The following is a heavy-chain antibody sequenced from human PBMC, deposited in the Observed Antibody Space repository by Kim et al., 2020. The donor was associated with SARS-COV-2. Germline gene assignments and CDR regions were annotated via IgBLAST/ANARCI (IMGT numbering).Heavy chain of an antibody. D-gene: IGHD2-21*02. Sequence: GGSLRLSCAASGFTFSSYAMSWVRQAPGKGLEWVSAISGSGGSTYYADSVKGRFTISRDNSKNTLYLQMNSLRAEDTAVYYCATLVVTAIHYYYGMDVWGQGTTVTVSS. V-gene: IGHV3-23*01. CDR2: ISGSGGST. CDR3: ATLVVTAIHYYYGMDV. CDR1: GFTFSSYA. J-gene: IGHJ6*02.